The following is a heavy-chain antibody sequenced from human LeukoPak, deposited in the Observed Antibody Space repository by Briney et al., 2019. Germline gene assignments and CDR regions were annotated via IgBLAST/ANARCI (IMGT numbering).Heavy chain of an antibody. CDR3: ARGPTSYYGSGSSLDY. J-gene: IGHJ4*02. Sequence: GGSLRLSCAASGFTVSSNYMSWVRQAPGKGLEWVSVIYTGASTYYADSVKGRFIISRDNSKNTLYLQMNSLRAEDTAVYYCARGPTSYYGSGSSLDYWGQGTLVTVSS. CDR1: GFTVSSNY. D-gene: IGHD3-10*01. CDR2: IYTGAST. V-gene: IGHV3-66*01.